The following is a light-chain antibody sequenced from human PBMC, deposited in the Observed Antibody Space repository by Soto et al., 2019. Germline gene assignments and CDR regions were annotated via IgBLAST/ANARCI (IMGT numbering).Light chain of an antibody. CDR3: QTCGTGMRV. CDR1: SGHSNYA. V-gene: IGLV4-69*01. Sequence: QPVLTQSPSASASLGASVKLSCTLSSGHSNYAIAWHQQQPEKGPRYLMKVNSDGSHRKGDGIPDRFSGSSSGAQRYLTISSLQSEDEADYYCQTCGTGMRVFGTGTKLTVL. J-gene: IGLJ1*01. CDR2: VNSDGSH.